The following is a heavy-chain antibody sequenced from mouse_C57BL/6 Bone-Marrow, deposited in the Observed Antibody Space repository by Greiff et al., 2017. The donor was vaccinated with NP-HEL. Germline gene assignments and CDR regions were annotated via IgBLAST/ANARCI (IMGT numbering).Heavy chain of an antibody. V-gene: IGHV5-4*01. CDR2: ISDGGSYT. CDR3: AREEDYGSSIDY. D-gene: IGHD1-1*01. CDR1: GFTFSSYA. Sequence: DVKLQESGGGLVKPGGSLKLSCAASGFTFSSYAMSWVRQTPEKRLEWVATISDGGSYTYYPDNVKGRFTISRDNAKNNLYLQMSHLKSEDTAMYYCAREEDYGSSIDYWGQGTTLTVSS. J-gene: IGHJ2*01.